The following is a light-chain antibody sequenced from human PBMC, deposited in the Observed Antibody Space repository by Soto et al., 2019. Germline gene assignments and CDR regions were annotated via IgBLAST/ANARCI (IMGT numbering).Light chain of an antibody. CDR2: EVT. V-gene: IGLV2-8*01. CDR1: GSDVGGYNY. Sequence: QSVLTQPPSASGSPGQSVTISCTGTGSDVGGYNYVAWFQQHPGKAPKLMIYEVTKRPSGVPDRFSGSKSGNTASLTVSGLQAEDEADYYCSSYAGSSTYVFGTGTQLTVL. CDR3: SSYAGSSTYV. J-gene: IGLJ1*01.